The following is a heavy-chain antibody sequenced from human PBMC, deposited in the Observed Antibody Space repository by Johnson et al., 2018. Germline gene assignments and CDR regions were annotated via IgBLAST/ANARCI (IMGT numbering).Heavy chain of an antibody. CDR3: AGDMEP. D-gene: IGHD3-10*01. Sequence: VQLVESGGRFIQPGGSLRLSCGASGFSFSTYSMNWVRRAPGKGLEWVAFINPTGRAIFYADSVKARFTIYRDNDRNSLYLQMNRLRVEDTALYYCAGDMEPWGQGTLVTVSS. V-gene: IGHV3-48*01. CDR1: GFSFSTYS. CDR2: INPTGRAI. J-gene: IGHJ5*02.